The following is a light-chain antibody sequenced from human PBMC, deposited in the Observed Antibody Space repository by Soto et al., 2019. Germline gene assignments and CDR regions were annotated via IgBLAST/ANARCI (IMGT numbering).Light chain of an antibody. CDR1: QSISSY. CDR3: QHMRT. J-gene: IGKJ1*01. V-gene: IGKV1-5*01. CDR2: DAS. Sequence: DIQMTQTPSSLSASVGDRVTITCRASQSISSYLHWYQQKPGKAPKLLIYDASTLESGVPSRFSGSGFGTEFSLTISSLQPDDFGSYYCQHMRTFGQGTKVDIK.